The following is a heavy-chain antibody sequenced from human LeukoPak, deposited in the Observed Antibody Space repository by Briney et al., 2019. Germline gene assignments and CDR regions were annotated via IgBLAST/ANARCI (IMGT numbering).Heavy chain of an antibody. CDR1: GFTFSSYS. J-gene: IGHJ5*02. D-gene: IGHD3-10*01. CDR2: ISRSSSHI. Sequence: PGGSLRLSCAASGFTFSSYSMNWVRQAPGKGLEWVSSISRSSSHIYYADSVKGRFTISRDNAKNSLYLQMNSLRAEDTALYYCARDTYYYGSGSYSYNWFDPWGQGTLVTVSS. V-gene: IGHV3-21*01. CDR3: ARDTYYYGSGSYSYNWFDP.